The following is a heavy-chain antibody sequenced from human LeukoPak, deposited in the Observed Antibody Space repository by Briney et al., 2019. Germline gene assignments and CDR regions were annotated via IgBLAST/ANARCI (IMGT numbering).Heavy chain of an antibody. V-gene: IGHV1-3*02. J-gene: IGHJ4*02. CDR3: SRGSGYDQGFDY. Sequence: ASVKVCCKASGYTFTSYAIHWVRQAPGPRLEWMGWSNAGNGNTKYSQEFQGRVTITRDTSASTAYMELSSLRSEDMAVYYCSRGSGYDQGFDYWGQGTLVTVSS. D-gene: IGHD5-12*01. CDR2: SNAGNGNT. CDR1: GYTFTSYA.